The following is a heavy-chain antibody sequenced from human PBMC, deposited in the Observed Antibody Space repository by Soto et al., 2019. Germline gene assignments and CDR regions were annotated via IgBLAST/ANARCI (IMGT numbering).Heavy chain of an antibody. CDR3: ARRKVTHYVHYYYYYMDV. J-gene: IGHJ6*03. Sequence: PSETLSLTCTVSGGSISSSSYYWGWIRQPPGKGLEWIGCIYYSGSTNYNPSLKSRVTISVDTSKNQFSLKLSSVTAADTAVYYCARRKVTHYVHYYYYYMDVWGKGTTVTVSS. V-gene: IGHV4-39*07. CDR2: IYYSGST. CDR1: GGSISSSSYY. D-gene: IGHD2-21*02.